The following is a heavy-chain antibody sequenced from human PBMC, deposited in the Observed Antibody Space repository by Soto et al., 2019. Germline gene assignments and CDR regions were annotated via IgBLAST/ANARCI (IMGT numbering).Heavy chain of an antibody. J-gene: IGHJ2*01. CDR3: AEEHDDYGDYFAL. CDR1: GFTFSRYG. V-gene: IGHV3-30*18. CDR2: ISYDGSNQ. Sequence: QVQLVESGGGVVQPGRSLRLSCEASGFTFSRYGMHWVRQAPGKGLEWVAVISYDGSNQYYADSVKGRFTISRDNSKNTLSLQMNSLRPEDTAVYYCAEEHDDYGDYFALWGRGTLVIVSS. D-gene: IGHD4-17*01.